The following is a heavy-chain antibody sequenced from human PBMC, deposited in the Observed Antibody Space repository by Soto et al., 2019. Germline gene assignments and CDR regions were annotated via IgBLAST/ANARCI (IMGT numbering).Heavy chain of an antibody. Sequence: GASVKVSCKASGYTFTSYGISWSRQAPGQGLEWMGWISAYNGNTNYAQRLQGRVTMTTDTSTSTAYMELRSLRSDDTAVYYCARDYLRYFDWLLSADTFDIWGQGTMVTVSS. D-gene: IGHD3-9*01. J-gene: IGHJ3*02. CDR1: GYTFTSYG. CDR2: ISAYNGNT. V-gene: IGHV1-18*01. CDR3: ARDYLRYFDWLLSADTFDI.